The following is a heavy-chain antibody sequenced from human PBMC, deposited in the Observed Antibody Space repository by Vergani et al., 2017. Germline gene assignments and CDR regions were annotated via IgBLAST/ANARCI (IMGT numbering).Heavy chain of an antibody. V-gene: IGHV3-7*01. CDR3: ARSPHYVDNTDYIEY. J-gene: IGHJ4*02. CDR1: GFDFSKYW. CDR2: IKQDGIEK. Sequence: EVQLVDSGGGLVQPGGSLRLSCAASGFDFSKYWMNWVRQAPGKGLEWVANIKQDGIEKNYVDSVKGRFTISRDDAKTSLGLQMNNLRAEDTAIYYCARSPHYVDNTDYIEYWGQGTLVTVSS. D-gene: IGHD4-17*01.